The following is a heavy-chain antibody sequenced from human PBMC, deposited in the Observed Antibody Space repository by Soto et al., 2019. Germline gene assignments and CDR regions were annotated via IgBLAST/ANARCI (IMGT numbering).Heavy chain of an antibody. V-gene: IGHV1-69*01. D-gene: IGHD3-22*01. CDR1: GGTFSSYA. J-gene: IGHJ4*02. CDR2: IIPIFGTA. CDR3: ASNYDSSGYYHLWY. Sequence: QVQLVQSGAEVKKPGSSVKVSCKASGGTFSSYAISWVRQAPGQGLEWMGGIIPIFGTANYAQKFQGRVTITADESTRTDYMELSSLRSEDTAVYYCASNYDSSGYYHLWYWGQGTLVTVSS.